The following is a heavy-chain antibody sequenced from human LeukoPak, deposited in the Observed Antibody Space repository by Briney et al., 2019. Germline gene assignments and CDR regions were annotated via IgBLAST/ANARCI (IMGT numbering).Heavy chain of an antibody. CDR3: ASGGSGSYFNWFDP. J-gene: IGHJ5*02. D-gene: IGHD3-10*01. Sequence: SETLSLTCAVYGGSFSGYYWSWIRQPPGKGLEWIGEINHSGSTNYNPSLKSRGTISVDTSKNQFSLKLSSVTAADTAVYYCASGGSGSYFNWFDPWGQGTLVTVSS. V-gene: IGHV4-34*01. CDR1: GGSFSGYY. CDR2: INHSGST.